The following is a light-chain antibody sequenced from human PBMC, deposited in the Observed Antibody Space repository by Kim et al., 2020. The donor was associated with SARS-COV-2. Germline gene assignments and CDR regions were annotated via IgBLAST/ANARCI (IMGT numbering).Light chain of an antibody. J-gene: IGKJ2*01. CDR2: KAS. CDR1: RSISSW. V-gene: IGKV1-5*03. CDR3: QQFDSYSYT. Sequence: SASIGDRVTITCRASRSISSWLAWYQQKPGKAPRLLIYKASTVESGVPSRFSGSGSGTEFTLTINSLQPDDFATYYCQQFDSYSYTFGQGTKLEI.